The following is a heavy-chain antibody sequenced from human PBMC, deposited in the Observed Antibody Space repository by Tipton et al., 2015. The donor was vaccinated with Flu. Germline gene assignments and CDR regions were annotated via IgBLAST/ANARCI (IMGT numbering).Heavy chain of an antibody. D-gene: IGHD2-15*01. Sequence: LRLSCFISGGSIINNYWTWIRQPPGREPEWIGYIYFSGNTNYNPSLKSRITISVDTSKNQFSLRLNSVTAADTAVYYCARNLVVVAAANAFDIWGQGTMVTVSS. J-gene: IGHJ3*02. CDR3: ARNLVVVAAANAFDI. V-gene: IGHV4-59*01. CDR2: IYFSGNT. CDR1: GGSIINNY.